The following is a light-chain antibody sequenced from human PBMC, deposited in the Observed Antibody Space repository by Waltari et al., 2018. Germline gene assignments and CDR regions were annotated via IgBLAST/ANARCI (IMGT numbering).Light chain of an antibody. V-gene: IGLV2-8*01. CDR2: EVV. Sequence: QSALTQPPSASGSPGQTDTIPCTGPSSDIGASKYVTWYQQMQGRAPALIIYEVVRRPPGVPDRFSGSKSGNTASLTVSGLQTEDEGDYYCSSYAGSNKLIFGGVTKLTVL. CDR1: SSDIGASKY. J-gene: IGLJ2*01. CDR3: SSYAGSNKLI.